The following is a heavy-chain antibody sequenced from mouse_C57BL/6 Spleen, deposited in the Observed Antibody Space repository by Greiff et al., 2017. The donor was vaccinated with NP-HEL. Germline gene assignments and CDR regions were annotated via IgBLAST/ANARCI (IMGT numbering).Heavy chain of an antibody. CDR2: ISYDGSN. CDR3: AREGIHYYGSSYVPYAMDY. D-gene: IGHD1-1*01. CDR1: GYSITSGYY. Sequence: EVQRVESGPGLVKPSQSLSLTCSVTGYSITSGYYWNWIRQFPGNKLEWMGYISYDGSNNYNPSLKNRISITRDTSKNQFFLKLNSVTTEDTATYYCAREGIHYYGSSYVPYAMDYWGQGTSVTVSS. V-gene: IGHV3-6*01. J-gene: IGHJ4*01.